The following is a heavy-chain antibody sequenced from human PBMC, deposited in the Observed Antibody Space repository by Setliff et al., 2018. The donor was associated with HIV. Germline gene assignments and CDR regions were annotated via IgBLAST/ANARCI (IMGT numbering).Heavy chain of an antibody. Sequence: PSETLSLTCTVSGGSISSSSFYWGWIRQPPGKGLEWVGTLYYSGSTFFNPSLKSRVTISVDTSKSQFSLRLTSVTAADTAVYYCATRGDYKPLYYMDVWGRGTTVTVSS. CDR3: ATRGDYKPLYYMDV. CDR1: GGSISSSSFY. CDR2: LYYSGST. J-gene: IGHJ6*03. V-gene: IGHV4-39*01. D-gene: IGHD3-22*01.